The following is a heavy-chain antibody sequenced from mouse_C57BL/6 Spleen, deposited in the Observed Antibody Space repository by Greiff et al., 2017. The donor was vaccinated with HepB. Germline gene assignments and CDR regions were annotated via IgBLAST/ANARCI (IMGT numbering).Heavy chain of an antibody. J-gene: IGHJ2*01. D-gene: IGHD2-4*01. Sequence: VMLVESGAELARPGASVKLSCKASGYTFTSYGISWVKQRTGQGLEWIGEIYPRSGNTYYNEKFKGKATLTADKSSSTAYMELRSRTSEDSAVYFCARSYDYDEGYYFDYWGQGTTLTVSS. V-gene: IGHV1-81*01. CDR1: GYTFTSYG. CDR3: ARSYDYDEGYYFDY. CDR2: IYPRSGNT.